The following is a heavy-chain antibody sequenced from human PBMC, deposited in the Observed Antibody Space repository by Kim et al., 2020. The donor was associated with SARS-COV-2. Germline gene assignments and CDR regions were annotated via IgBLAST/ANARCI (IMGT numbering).Heavy chain of an antibody. Sequence: KGRFTISRDNAKNSLYLQMNSLRAEDTALYYCAKDIDCSGGSCYSGSTVWGQGTLVTVSS. D-gene: IGHD2-15*01. J-gene: IGHJ4*02. CDR3: AKDIDCSGGSCYSGSTV. V-gene: IGHV3-9*01.